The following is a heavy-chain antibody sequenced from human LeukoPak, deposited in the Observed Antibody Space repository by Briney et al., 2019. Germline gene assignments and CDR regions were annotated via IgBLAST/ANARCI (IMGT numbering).Heavy chain of an antibody. CDR1: GFTFSSYA. CDR2: ISGSGGST. Sequence: GGSLRLSCAASGFTFSSYAMSWARQAPGKGLEWVSAISGSGGSTYYADSVKGRFTISRDNSKNTLYLQMNSLRAEDTAVYYCAKFGNSYSGIAVAGLNFDYWGQGTLVTVSS. J-gene: IGHJ4*02. V-gene: IGHV3-23*01. D-gene: IGHD6-19*01. CDR3: AKFGNSYSGIAVAGLNFDY.